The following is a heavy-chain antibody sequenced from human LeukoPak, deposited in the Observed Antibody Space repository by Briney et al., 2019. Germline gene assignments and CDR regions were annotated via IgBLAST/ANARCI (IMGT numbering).Heavy chain of an antibody. CDR3: ARGGDSSGYYYSIDY. J-gene: IGHJ4*02. V-gene: IGHV4-59*01. Sequence: ASETLSLTCTVSGGSISSYCWSWIRQPPGKGLEWIGYIYYSGSTNYNPSLKSRVTISVDTSKNQFSLKLSSVTAADTAVYYCARGGDSSGYYYSIDYWGQGTLVTVSS. CDR2: IYYSGST. CDR1: GGSISSYC. D-gene: IGHD3-22*01.